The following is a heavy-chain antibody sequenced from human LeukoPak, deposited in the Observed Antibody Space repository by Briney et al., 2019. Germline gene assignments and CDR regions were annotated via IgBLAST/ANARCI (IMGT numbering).Heavy chain of an antibody. V-gene: IGHV3-7*01. J-gene: IGHJ4*02. CDR1: RFTFSSYW. Sequence: GGSLRLSCAASRFTFSSYWMSWVRPAPGKGLEWVANIKQDGSEKYYVDSVQGRFTIYRDNAKNSLYLQMNSLRAEDTAVYYCAREDGYNYPPYLDYWGQGTLVTVSS. CDR3: AREDGYNYPPYLDY. D-gene: IGHD5-24*01. CDR2: IKQDGSEK.